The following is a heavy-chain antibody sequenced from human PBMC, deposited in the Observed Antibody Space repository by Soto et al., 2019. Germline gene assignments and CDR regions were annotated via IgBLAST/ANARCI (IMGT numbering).Heavy chain of an antibody. J-gene: IGHJ6*02. Sequence: QVTLKESGPVLVKPTETLTLTCTVSGFSLCNARMGVSWIRQPPGKALEWLAHIFSNDEKSYSTSLKSRLTISKDTSKSQVVLTMTNMDPVDTATYYCARIVARRNYYYYGMDVWGQGTTVTVSS. CDR1: GFSLCNARMG. CDR3: ARIVARRNYYYYGMDV. D-gene: IGHD6-6*01. CDR2: IFSNDEK. V-gene: IGHV2-26*01.